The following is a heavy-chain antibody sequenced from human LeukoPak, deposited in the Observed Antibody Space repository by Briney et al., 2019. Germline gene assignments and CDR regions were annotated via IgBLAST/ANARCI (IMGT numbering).Heavy chain of an antibody. CDR1: GGSISSYY. J-gene: IGHJ2*01. CDR3: ARVYYSNSYDYWYFDL. V-gene: IGHV4-59*01. CDR2: IFYSGST. Sequence: SETLSLTCTVSGGSISSYYWSWIRQPPGKGLEWIGYIFYSGSTNYNPPLKSRVTISVDTSKNQFSLKLSSVTAADTAVDYCARVYYSNSYDYWYFDLWGRGTLVTVSS. D-gene: IGHD6-13*01.